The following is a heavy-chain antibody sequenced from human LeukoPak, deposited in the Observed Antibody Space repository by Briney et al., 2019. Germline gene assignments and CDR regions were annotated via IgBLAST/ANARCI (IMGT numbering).Heavy chain of an antibody. CDR2: ITSGGST. D-gene: IGHD3-22*01. CDR1: GFTFSNDV. V-gene: IGHV3-23*01. Sequence: QPGGSLRLSCAASGFTFSNDVMRWVRQAPGKGLEWVSSITSGGSTYYADSVKGRFTISRDNSKNTLYLQMNSLRAEDTTVYYCAKVFPYYDSSGRYFDYWGQGTLVTVSS. CDR3: AKVFPYYDSSGRYFDY. J-gene: IGHJ4*02.